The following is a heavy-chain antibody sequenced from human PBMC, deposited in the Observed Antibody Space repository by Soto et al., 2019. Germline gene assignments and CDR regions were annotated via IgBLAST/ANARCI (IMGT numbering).Heavy chain of an antibody. CDR1: GGTFGSHT. J-gene: IGHJ4*02. D-gene: IGHD2-8*02. CDR2: IVPIFGSP. CDR3: ARDGGTSAQPYFFDF. V-gene: IGHV1-69*01. Sequence: QVQLVQSGAQVKKPGSSVKVSCKAFGGTFGSHTIAWVRLAPGRGLEWMGGIVPIFGSPNYAQKFQGRVTITAHESSSTVYMELSSLRPGDTAVYYCARDGGTSAQPYFFDFWGQGTLVTVSS.